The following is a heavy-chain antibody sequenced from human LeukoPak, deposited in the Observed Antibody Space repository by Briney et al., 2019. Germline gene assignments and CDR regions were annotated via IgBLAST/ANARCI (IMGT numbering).Heavy chain of an antibody. CDR1: GYSFTSYW. Sequence: PGESLKISCKGSGYSFTSYWIGWVRQMPGKGLEWMGIIYPGDSDTRYSPSFQGQVTISADKSISTAYLQWSSLKASDTAMYYCARRGPIQEDIVVVPAANGLGAFDIWGQGTMVTVSS. D-gene: IGHD2-2*01. CDR2: IYPGDSDT. CDR3: ARRGPIQEDIVVVPAANGLGAFDI. J-gene: IGHJ3*02. V-gene: IGHV5-51*01.